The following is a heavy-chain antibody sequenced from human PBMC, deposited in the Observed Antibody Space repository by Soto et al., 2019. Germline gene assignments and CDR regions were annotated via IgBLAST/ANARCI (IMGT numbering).Heavy chain of an antibody. D-gene: IGHD2-15*01. CDR2: IYYSGST. Sequence: PSETLSLTCTVSGGSVSSGSYYWSWIRQPPGKGLEWIGYIYYSGSTNYNPSLKSRVTISVDTSKNQFSLKLSSVTAADTAVYYCARVSLLHGFAYWGQGTLVTVSS. CDR1: GGSVSSGSYY. CDR3: ARVSLLHGFAY. J-gene: IGHJ4*02. V-gene: IGHV4-61*01.